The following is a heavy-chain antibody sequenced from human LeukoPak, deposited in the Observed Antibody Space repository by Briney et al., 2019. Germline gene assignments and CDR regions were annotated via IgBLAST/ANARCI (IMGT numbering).Heavy chain of an antibody. CDR3: ARAPGDYYDSSGYGAFDI. Sequence: SVKVSCKASGCTFSSYAISWVRQAPGQGLEWMGGIIPIFGTANYAQKFQGRVTITADESTSTAYMELSSLRSEDTAVYYCARAPGDYYDSSGYGAFDIWGQGTMVTVSS. V-gene: IGHV1-69*13. CDR2: IIPIFGTA. J-gene: IGHJ3*02. D-gene: IGHD3-22*01. CDR1: GCTFSSYA.